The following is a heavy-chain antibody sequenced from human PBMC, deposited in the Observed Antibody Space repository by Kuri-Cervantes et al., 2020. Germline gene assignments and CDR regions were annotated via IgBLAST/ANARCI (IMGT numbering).Heavy chain of an antibody. Sequence: GESLKISCAASGFTFSSYSMNWVRQAPGKGLEWASSISSSSSYIYYADSVKGRFTISRDNAKNSLYLQMNSLRAEDTAVYYCARDPRGSAGRYGPEIGGMDVWGQGTTVTVSS. CDR2: ISSSSSYI. D-gene: IGHD3-10*01. CDR3: ARDPRGSAGRYGPEIGGMDV. V-gene: IGHV3-21*01. J-gene: IGHJ6*02. CDR1: GFTFSSYS.